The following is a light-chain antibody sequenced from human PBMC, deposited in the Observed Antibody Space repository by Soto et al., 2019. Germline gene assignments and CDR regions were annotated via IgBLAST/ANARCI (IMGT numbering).Light chain of an antibody. CDR1: KNDIGVYDF. J-gene: IGLJ1*01. V-gene: IGLV2-8*01. Sequence: QSALTQPPSASGSPGQSVTISCTGTKNDIGVYDFVSWYQHHPGKAPRLIIYEVVQRPSGVPDRFSGSKSGNTASLTVSGLQAADEGDYYCCSLTTSHTYVFGSGTKVTVL. CDR3: CSLTTSHTYV. CDR2: EVV.